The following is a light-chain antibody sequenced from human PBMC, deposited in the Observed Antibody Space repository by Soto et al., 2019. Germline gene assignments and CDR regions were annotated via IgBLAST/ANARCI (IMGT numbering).Light chain of an antibody. J-gene: IGKJ2*01. CDR1: QSVSSY. Sequence: EIVLTQSPATLSLSPGERATLSYSASQSVSSYLAWYQQKPGQAPRLLIYDASNRATGIPARFSGSGSGTDFTLTISSLEPEDFAVYYCQQPYTFGQGTKLEIK. CDR2: DAS. V-gene: IGKV3-11*01. CDR3: QQPYT.